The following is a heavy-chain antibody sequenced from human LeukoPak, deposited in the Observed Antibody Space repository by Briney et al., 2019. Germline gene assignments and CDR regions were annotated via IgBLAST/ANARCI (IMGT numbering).Heavy chain of an antibody. CDR3: ARGITMVRGVTAFDY. V-gene: IGHV3-66*01. CDR1: GFTVSSNY. Sequence: GSLRLSCAASGFTVSSNYMSWVRQAPGKGLEWVSVIYSGGSTYYADSVKGRFTISRDNSKNTLYLQMNSLRAEDTAVYYCARGITMVRGVTAFDYWGQGTLVTVSS. CDR2: IYSGGST. D-gene: IGHD3-10*01. J-gene: IGHJ4*02.